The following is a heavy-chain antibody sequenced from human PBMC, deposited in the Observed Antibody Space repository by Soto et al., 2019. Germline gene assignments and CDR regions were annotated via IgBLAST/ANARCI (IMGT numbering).Heavy chain of an antibody. CDR3: ASRSEGSMVRGVIPLDV. J-gene: IGHJ6*02. Sequence: EASVKVSCKASGYTFTSYYMHWVRQAPGQGLEWMGIINPSGGSTSYAQKFQGRVTMTRDTSTSTAYMELSSLRSEDTAVYYCASRSEGSMVRGVIPLDVWGQGTTVTVSS. CDR1: GYTFTSYY. D-gene: IGHD3-10*01. CDR2: INPSGGST. V-gene: IGHV1-46*01.